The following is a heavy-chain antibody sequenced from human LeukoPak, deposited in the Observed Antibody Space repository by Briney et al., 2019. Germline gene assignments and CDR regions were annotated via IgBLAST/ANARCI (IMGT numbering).Heavy chain of an antibody. V-gene: IGHV4-59*01. CDR2: KYYSWST. D-gene: IGHD2-2*01. CDR1: GGSISCYY. CDR3: AGGGGYCSSTSCYADYGMDV. Sequence: AAPLSLTCSVSGGSISCYYGRWLRQPPGKGLEWVGYKYYSWSTNYNPSLKSRVTISVDTSKNKFSLKLSSVTAADTAVYYCAGGGGYCSSTSCYADYGMDVWGQGTTVTVSS. J-gene: IGHJ6*02.